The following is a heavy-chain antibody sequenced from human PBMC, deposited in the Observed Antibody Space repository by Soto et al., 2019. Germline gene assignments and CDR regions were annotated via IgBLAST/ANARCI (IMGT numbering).Heavy chain of an antibody. CDR1: GYTFTSYG. Sequence: AASVKVSCKASGYTFTSYGISWVRQAPGQGLEWVGWISAYNGNTNYAQKLQGRVTMTTDTSTSTAYMELRSLRSDGTAVYYCARDGAVDIVATIEEDQHYYYYGMDVWGQGTTVTVAS. J-gene: IGHJ6*02. D-gene: IGHD5-12*01. CDR2: ISAYNGNT. CDR3: ARDGAVDIVATIEEDQHYYYYGMDV. V-gene: IGHV1-18*01.